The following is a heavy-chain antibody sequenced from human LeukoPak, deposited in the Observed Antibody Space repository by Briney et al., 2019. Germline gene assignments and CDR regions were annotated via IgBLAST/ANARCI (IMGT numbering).Heavy chain of an antibody. D-gene: IGHD6-19*01. J-gene: IGHJ3*02. CDR2: IYYSGST. CDR1: GGSISSYY. V-gene: IGHV4-59*01. CDR3: ARVGDSSGWFDAFDI. Sequence: SETLSLTCTVSGGSISSYYWSWIRQPPGKGLEWIGYIYYSGSTNYNPSLKSRVTISVDTSKNQFSLKLSSVTAADTALYYCARVGDSSGWFDAFDIWGQGTMVTVSS.